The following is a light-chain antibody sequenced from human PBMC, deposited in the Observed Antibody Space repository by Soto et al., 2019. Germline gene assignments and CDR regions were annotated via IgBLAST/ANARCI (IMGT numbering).Light chain of an antibody. Sequence: QSALTQPASVSGSPGQSITISCTGTSSDVGGYNYVSWYQQHPGKAPKLMIYDVSNRPSGVSNRFSGSKSGNTASLTISGRQAEDEADYDCSSYTSSSTTVVFGGGTKLTVL. CDR1: SSDVGGYNY. V-gene: IGLV2-14*01. CDR3: SSYTSSSTTVV. J-gene: IGLJ2*01. CDR2: DVS.